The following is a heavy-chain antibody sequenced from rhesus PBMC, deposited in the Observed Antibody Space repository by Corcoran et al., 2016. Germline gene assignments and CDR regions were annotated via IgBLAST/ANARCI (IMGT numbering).Heavy chain of an antibody. CDR2: ISHSGTT. Sequence: QVQLQESGPGLVKPSETLSLTCAVSGGPLTNGYFSWRWTRQAPDKGLEWIGYISHSGTTIDNPALKSRVTFSRDTDKNHFTLDLTSVTAADTAVYYCARQAGSYSDTYITLWGQGVLVTVSS. CDR3: ARQAGSYSDTYITL. J-gene: IGHJ4*01. D-gene: IGHD1-44*01. V-gene: IGHV4-122*02. CDR1: GGPLTNGYFS.